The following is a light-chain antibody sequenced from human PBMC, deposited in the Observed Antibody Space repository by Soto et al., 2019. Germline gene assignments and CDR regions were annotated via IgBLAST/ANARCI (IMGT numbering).Light chain of an antibody. Sequence: DIQVTQSPSFLSASVGDRLTITCRASQGISRYLAWYQQKPGRAPKLLIYGASTLQSGVPSRFSGSGSGTEFTLTVSSLQPEDFATYYCQQYNNYPRTFGQGTKLEIK. J-gene: IGKJ2*01. CDR1: QGISRY. V-gene: IGKV1-9*01. CDR3: QQYNNYPRT. CDR2: GAS.